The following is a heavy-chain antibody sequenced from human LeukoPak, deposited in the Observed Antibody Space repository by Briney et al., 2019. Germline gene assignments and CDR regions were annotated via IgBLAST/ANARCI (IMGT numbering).Heavy chain of an antibody. V-gene: IGHV3-48*01. CDR2: LTGSSTTI. J-gene: IGHJ4*02. Sequence: GGSLRLSCAASGFTFSTYSMNWVRQAPGKGLEWVSYLTGSSTTIEYADSVKGRFTISRDNSENTLYLQMNSLRAEDTAVYYCAKVRERQWLYYFDYWGQGTLVTVSS. CDR1: GFTFSTYS. CDR3: AKVRERQWLYYFDY. D-gene: IGHD6-19*01.